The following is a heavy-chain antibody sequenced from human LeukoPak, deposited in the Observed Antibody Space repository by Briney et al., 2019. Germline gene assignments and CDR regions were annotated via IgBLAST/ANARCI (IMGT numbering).Heavy chain of an antibody. Sequence: GESLKISCKASGYTFATYWIGWVRQMPGKGLEWMGIVYPGDSDTTYSPSFEGQVTISADKSITTAYLQWSSLKASDTAMYYCVRHGTDYLGDYWGQGTLVTVSS. CDR2: VYPGDSDT. CDR1: GYTFATYW. V-gene: IGHV5-51*01. D-gene: IGHD7-27*01. CDR3: VRHGTDYLGDY. J-gene: IGHJ4*02.